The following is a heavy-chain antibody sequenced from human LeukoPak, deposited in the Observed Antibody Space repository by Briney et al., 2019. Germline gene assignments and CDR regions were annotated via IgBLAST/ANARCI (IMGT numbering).Heavy chain of an antibody. CDR2: INPNSGGT. D-gene: IGHD4-23*01. CDR1: VYTFTDYY. CDR3: ARDGHGGNSFDY. J-gene: IGHJ4*02. V-gene: IGHV1-2*02. Sequence: ASVKVSCKASVYTFTDYYMHWVRKAPGQGLEWMGWINPNSGGTNYAQKFQGSVTMTRDTSISPAYMELSRLTSDDTAVYFCARDGHGGNSFDYWGQGTLVTVSS.